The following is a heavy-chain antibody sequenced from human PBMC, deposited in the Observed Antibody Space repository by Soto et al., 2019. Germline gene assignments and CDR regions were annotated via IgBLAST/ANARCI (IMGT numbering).Heavy chain of an antibody. Sequence: QVQLVESGGGVVQPGRSLRLSCAASGFTFSSYGMHWVRQAPGKGLEWVAVIWYDGSNKYYADSVKGRFTISRDNSKNTLYLQMNSLRAEDTAVYYCARDGPLGYCSGGSCYLDYWGQGTLVTVSA. CDR3: ARDGPLGYCSGGSCYLDY. J-gene: IGHJ4*02. CDR2: IWYDGSNK. D-gene: IGHD2-15*01. CDR1: GFTFSSYG. V-gene: IGHV3-33*01.